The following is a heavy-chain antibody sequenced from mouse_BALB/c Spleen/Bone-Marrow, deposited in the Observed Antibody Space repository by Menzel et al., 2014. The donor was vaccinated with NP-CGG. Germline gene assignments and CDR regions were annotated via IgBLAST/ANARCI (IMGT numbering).Heavy chain of an antibody. D-gene: IGHD2-4*01. Sequence: VQLQQSGAELVKPGASVKLSCKASGYTFTSYWMHWVKQRPGRGLEWIGEIDPSDSYTNHNQKFKGKATLTVDKSSSTAYMQLSSLTSEDSAVYYCARSRGYYDYWYFDVWGAGTTVTVSS. CDR1: GYTFTSYW. CDR2: IDPSDSYT. J-gene: IGHJ1*01. V-gene: IGHV1-69*02. CDR3: ARSRGYYDYWYFDV.